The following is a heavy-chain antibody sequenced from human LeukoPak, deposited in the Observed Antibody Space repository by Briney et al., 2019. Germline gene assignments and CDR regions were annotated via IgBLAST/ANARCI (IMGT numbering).Heavy chain of an antibody. CDR3: ARSYCYGSGSYVLAFDY. J-gene: IGHJ4*02. Sequence: SETLSLTCTVSGASINSDTYYWGWIRQPPGKGLEWIGTHSHSGSAYYNPSLRSRITMSLDTSENQLSLKLYSVTAADTAIYYCARSYCYGSGSYVLAFDYWGQGTLVTVSS. V-gene: IGHV4-39*07. CDR2: HSHSGSA. CDR1: GASINSDTYY. D-gene: IGHD3-10*01.